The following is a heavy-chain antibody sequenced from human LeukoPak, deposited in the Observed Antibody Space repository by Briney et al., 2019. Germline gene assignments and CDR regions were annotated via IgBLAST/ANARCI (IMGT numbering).Heavy chain of an antibody. D-gene: IGHD3-22*01. CDR2: IYPGDSDT. CDR3: ARHAYDSSGYYYSQIDY. J-gene: IGHJ4*02. Sequence: GESLKISCKGSGYSFTSYWIGWVRQMHGKGLEWMGIIYPGDSDTRYSPSFQGQVTTSADKSISTAYLQWSSLKASDTAMYYCARHAYDSSGYYYSQIDYWGQGTLVTVSS. CDR1: GYSFTSYW. V-gene: IGHV5-51*01.